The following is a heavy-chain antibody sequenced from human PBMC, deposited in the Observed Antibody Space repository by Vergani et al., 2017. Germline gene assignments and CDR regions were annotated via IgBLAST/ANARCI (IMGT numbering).Heavy chain of an antibody. CDR1: GGSISSSSYY. Sequence: QLQLQESGPGLVKPSETLSLTCTVSGGSISSSSYYWGWIRQPPGKGLEWIGSIYYSGSTYYNPSLKSRVTISVDTSKNQFSLKLSSVTAADTAVYYCARHSRWDPTYYYDSSGYYYDDSADFWGQGTLVTVSS. CDR3: ARHSRWDPTYYYDSSGYYYDDSADF. V-gene: IGHV4-39*01. CDR2: IYYSGST. D-gene: IGHD3-22*01. J-gene: IGHJ4*02.